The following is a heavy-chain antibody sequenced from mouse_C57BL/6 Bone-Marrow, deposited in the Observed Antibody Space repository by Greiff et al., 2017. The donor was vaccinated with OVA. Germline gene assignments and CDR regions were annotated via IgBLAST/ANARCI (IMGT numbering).Heavy chain of an antibody. CDR3: ASDAMDY. CDR1: GYSITSGYD. V-gene: IGHV3-1*01. J-gene: IGHJ4*01. CDR2: ISYSGST. Sequence: DVQLQESGPGMVKPSQSLSLTCTVTGYSITSGYDWHWIRHFPGNKLEWMGYISYSGSTNYNPSLKSRISITHDTSKNHFFLKLNSVTTEDTATYYCASDAMDYWGQGTSVTVSS.